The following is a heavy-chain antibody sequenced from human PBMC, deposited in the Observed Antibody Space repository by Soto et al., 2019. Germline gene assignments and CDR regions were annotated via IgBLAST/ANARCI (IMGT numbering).Heavy chain of an antibody. V-gene: IGHV3-23*01. D-gene: IGHD2-2*01. CDR1: GFTFSSYA. Sequence: PGGSLRLFCAASGFTFSSYAMGWVSQTPGKGLAWVSAISGSGGSTYYADSVKGRFTISRDNSKNTLYLQMNSLRAEDTAVYYCAKGGAQLLHYNWFDPWGQGTLVTVSS. CDR3: AKGGAQLLHYNWFDP. J-gene: IGHJ5*02. CDR2: ISGSGGST.